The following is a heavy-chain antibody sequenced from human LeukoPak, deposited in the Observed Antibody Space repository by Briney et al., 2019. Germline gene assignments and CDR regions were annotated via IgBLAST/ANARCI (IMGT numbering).Heavy chain of an antibody. Sequence: GSVKVSCKASGYTFTSYGLSWVRQAPGQGLEWMGWISASNGATNYAQKFQGRVTMTTETSTSTAYMELRSLRSDDTAVYYWARVVVGATHNHFDPWGQGTLVTVSS. V-gene: IGHV1-18*01. CDR3: ARVVVGATHNHFDP. D-gene: IGHD2-15*01. J-gene: IGHJ5*02. CDR1: GYTFTSYG. CDR2: ISASNGAT.